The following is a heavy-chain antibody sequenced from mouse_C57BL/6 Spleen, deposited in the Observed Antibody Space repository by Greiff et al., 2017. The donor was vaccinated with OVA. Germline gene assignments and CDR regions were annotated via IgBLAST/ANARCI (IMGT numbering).Heavy chain of an antibody. CDR2: IHPNSGST. CDR1: GYTFTSYW. V-gene: IGHV1-64*01. Sequence: QVQLQQPGAELVKPGASVKLSCKASGYTFTSYWMHWVKQRPGQGLEWIGMIHPNSGSTNYNEKFKSKATLTVDKSSSTAYMQLSSLTSEDSAVYYCARHWDFSSSFAYWGQGTLVTVSA. J-gene: IGHJ3*01. D-gene: IGHD1-1*01. CDR3: ARHWDFSSSFAY.